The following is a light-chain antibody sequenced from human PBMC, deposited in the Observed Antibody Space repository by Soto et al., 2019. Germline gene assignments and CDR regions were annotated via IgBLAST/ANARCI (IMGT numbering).Light chain of an antibody. CDR2: GNN. V-gene: IGLV1-40*01. J-gene: IGLJ3*02. CDR1: SSNIGAGYA. Sequence: QAVVTQPPSVSGAPGQRVTISCTGSSSNIGAGYAVHWYQQLPGTAPKLLIYGNNNRPSGVPDRFSGSKSGTSASLAITGLQAEDEADYYCQSYDSSLDGWVFGGGTKVTVL. CDR3: QSYDSSLDGWV.